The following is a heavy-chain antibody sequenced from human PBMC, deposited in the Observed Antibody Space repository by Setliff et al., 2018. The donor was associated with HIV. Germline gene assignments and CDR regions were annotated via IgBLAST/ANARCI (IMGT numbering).Heavy chain of an antibody. CDR2: LHSSGDA. Sequence: SETLSLTCSVSGGSVSSSSYYWTWIRQPAGKGLEWIGHLHSSGDAYYGPSLKSRVAMSLDTSKNQFSLRLNSVTAADTAVHYCARESPSMSLDAWGQGTLVTVSS. V-gene: IGHV4-61*09. D-gene: IGHD3-10*02. J-gene: IGHJ1*01. CDR3: ARESPSMSLDA. CDR1: GGSVSSSSYY.